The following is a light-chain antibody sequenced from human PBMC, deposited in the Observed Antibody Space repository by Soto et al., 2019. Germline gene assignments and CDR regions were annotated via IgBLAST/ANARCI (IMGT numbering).Light chain of an antibody. Sequence: EIVMTQSPATLSVSPGERATLSCRASQSVSINLAWYQQKPRPAPRLLINGASTRATGIPARLSGSGSWTEVTLPISSLQSAEVAVYYCQQYNNLFPWTFGQGTKVEIK. V-gene: IGKV3-15*01. J-gene: IGKJ1*01. CDR2: GAS. CDR3: QQYNNLFPWT. CDR1: QSVSIN.